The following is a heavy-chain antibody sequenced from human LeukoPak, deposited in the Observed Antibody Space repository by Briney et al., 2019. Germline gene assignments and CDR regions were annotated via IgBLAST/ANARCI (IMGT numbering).Heavy chain of an antibody. CDR3: ARIPSPRGYSYGYVEVVL. CDR1: GGSISSSSYY. D-gene: IGHD5-18*01. Sequence: SETLSLTCTVSGGSISSSSYYWGWIRQPPGKGLEWIGSIYYSGSTYYNPSLKSRVTISVDTSKNQFSLKLSSVTAADTAVYYCARIPSPRGYSYGYVEVVLWGQGTLVTVSS. CDR2: IYYSGST. V-gene: IGHV4-39*07. J-gene: IGHJ4*02.